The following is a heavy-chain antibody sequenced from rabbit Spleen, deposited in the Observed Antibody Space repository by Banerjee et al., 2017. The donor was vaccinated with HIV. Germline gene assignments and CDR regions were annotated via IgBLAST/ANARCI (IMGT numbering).Heavy chain of an antibody. CDR1: GFSFSSSYW. V-gene: IGHV1S45*01. CDR3: ARGSATMTMVITGYYLNL. Sequence: QEQLEESGGDLVKPEGSLTLTCTASGFSFSSSYWICWVRQAPGKGLELIGCIYTGSGGTYYASWAKGRFTISKTSSTTVTLQMTSLTAADTATYFCARGSATMTMVITGYYLNLWGPGTLVTVS. D-gene: IGHD2-1*01. CDR2: IYTGSGGT. J-gene: IGHJ4*01.